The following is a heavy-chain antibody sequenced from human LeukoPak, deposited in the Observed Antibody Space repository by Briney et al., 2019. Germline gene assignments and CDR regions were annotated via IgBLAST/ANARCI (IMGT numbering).Heavy chain of an antibody. D-gene: IGHD3-22*01. Sequence: GGSLRLSCVASGFTFSSYAMSWVRQAAGKGLEWVSSTSSSGETTYYADSVKGRFTISRDNSRNTLYLQMNSLRAEDTAVYYCAKDRPNYYGTNGHYYRRDGDCWGQGTLVTVSS. CDR2: TSSSGETT. J-gene: IGHJ4*02. V-gene: IGHV3-23*01. CDR1: GFTFSSYA. CDR3: AKDRPNYYGTNGHYYRRDGDC.